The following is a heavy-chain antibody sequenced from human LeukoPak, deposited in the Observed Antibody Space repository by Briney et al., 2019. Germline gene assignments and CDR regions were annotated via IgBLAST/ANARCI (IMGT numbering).Heavy chain of an antibody. CDR3: ARGANIVATIPDSPAQNYYYYGMDV. CDR2: ISYDGSNK. V-gene: IGHV3-30-3*01. D-gene: IGHD5-12*01. Sequence: GGSLRLSCAASGFTFSSYAMHWVRQAPGKGLEWVAVISYDGSNKYYADSVKGRFTISRDNSKNTLYLQMNSLRAEDTAVYYCARGANIVATIPDSPAQNYYYYGMDVWGQGTTVTVSS. J-gene: IGHJ6*02. CDR1: GFTFSSYA.